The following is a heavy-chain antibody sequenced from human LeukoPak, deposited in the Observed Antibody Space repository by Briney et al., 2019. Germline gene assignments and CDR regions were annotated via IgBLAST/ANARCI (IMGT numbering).Heavy chain of an antibody. J-gene: IGHJ4*02. CDR2: IYSGGST. V-gene: IGHV3-66*02. Sequence: GGSLRLSCAASGFSVSRSYMSWVRRAPGKGLEWVSVIYSGGSTQSADSVKGRFTIARDISKNTLYLQMNSLRAKDTAVYYCAREAGIAEAGSSDYYFDFWGQGTLVTVSS. CDR3: AREAGIAEAGSSDYYFDF. D-gene: IGHD6-19*01. CDR1: GFSVSRSY.